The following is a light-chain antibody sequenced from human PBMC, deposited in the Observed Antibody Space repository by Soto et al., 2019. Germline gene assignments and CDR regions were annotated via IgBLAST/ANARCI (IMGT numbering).Light chain of an antibody. CDR2: EVN. J-gene: IGLJ1*01. CDR1: SSDVGGYNF. CDR3: SSFAAFTNRYV. Sequence: QSALTQPPSASGSPGQSVTISCTGTSSDVGGYNFVSWYQQHPGKAPKLIIYEVNKRPSGVPDRFSGSKSGNTASLTVSGLQAEDEANYYCSSFAAFTNRYVFGTGTKVTVL. V-gene: IGLV2-8*01.